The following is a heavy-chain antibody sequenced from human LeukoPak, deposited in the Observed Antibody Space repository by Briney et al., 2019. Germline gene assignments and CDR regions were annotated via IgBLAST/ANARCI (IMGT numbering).Heavy chain of an antibody. CDR1: GGSISSYY. CDR2: IYYSGST. V-gene: IGHV4-59*08. Sequence: PSETLSLTCTVSGGSISSYYWSWIRQPPGKGLEWIGYIYYSGSTNYNPSLKSRVTISVDTSKNQFTLKLSSVTAADTAVYYCARTSDFGAPFDYWGQGTLVTVSS. CDR3: ARTSDFGAPFDY. J-gene: IGHJ4*02. D-gene: IGHD3-3*01.